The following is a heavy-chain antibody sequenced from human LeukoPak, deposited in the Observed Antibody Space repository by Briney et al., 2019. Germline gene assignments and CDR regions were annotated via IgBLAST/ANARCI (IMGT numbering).Heavy chain of an antibody. CDR2: TYYRSTWYN. V-gene: IGHV6-1*01. CDR1: GDSVSSNSVT. J-gene: IGHJ5*02. D-gene: IGHD2-2*01. CDR3: ARRLTQYDCFDP. Sequence: SQTLSLTCAISGDSVSSNSVTWNWIRQSPSRGLEWLGRTYYRSTWYNDYAVSVRGRITVNPDTSKSQFSLHLNSVAPEDTAVYYCARRLTQYDCFDPWGQGILVTVSS.